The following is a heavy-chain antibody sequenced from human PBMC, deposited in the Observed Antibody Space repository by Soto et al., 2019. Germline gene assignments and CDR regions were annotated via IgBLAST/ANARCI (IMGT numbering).Heavy chain of an antibody. CDR1: GFTFSSYG. D-gene: IGHD2-15*01. CDR2: IWYDGSNK. CDR3: AREGTYCSGGSCYPHFDY. Sequence: QVQLVESGGGVVQPGRSLRLSCAASGFTFSSYGMHWVRQAPGKGLEWVAVIWYDGSNKYYADSVKGRFTISRDNSKNTLXLXXNXLXXXXXXXXXCAREGTYCSGGSCYPHFDYWGQGTLVTVSS. J-gene: IGHJ4*02. V-gene: IGHV3-33*01.